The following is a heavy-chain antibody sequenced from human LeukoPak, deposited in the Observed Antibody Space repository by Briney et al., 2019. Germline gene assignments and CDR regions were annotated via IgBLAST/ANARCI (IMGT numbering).Heavy chain of an antibody. V-gene: IGHV3-23*01. J-gene: IGHJ5*02. CDR2: SSGSGGST. D-gene: IGHD1-1*01. CDR3: AKCTTGTMDWFDP. CDR1: GCTFSSYA. Sequence: PGGSLRLSCAASGCTFSSYAMSWGRQAPGKGLEWVSASSGSGGSTCYADSVKGRFTISRDNSKNTLYLQMNSLRAEDTAVYYCAKCTTGTMDWFDPWGQGTLVTVSS.